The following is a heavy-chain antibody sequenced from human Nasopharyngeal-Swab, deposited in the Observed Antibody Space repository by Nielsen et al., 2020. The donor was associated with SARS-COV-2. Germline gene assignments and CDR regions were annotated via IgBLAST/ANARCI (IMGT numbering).Heavy chain of an antibody. CDR1: GFTFSDYY. V-gene: IGHV3-11*04. CDR3: ARVAAGGFDWYSRYYGMDV. J-gene: IGHJ6*02. CDR2: ISSSSSTI. D-gene: IGHD3-9*01. Sequence: GGSLRLSCAASGFTFSDYYMSWVRQAPGKGLEWVSYISSSSSTIYYADSVKGRFTISRDNAKNSLYLQMNSLRAEDTAVYYCARVAAGGFDWYSRYYGMDVWGQGTTVTVSS.